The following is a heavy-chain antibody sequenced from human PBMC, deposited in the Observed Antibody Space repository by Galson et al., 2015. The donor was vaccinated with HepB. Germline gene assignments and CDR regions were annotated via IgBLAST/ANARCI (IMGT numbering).Heavy chain of an antibody. D-gene: IGHD6-13*01. Sequence: ETLSLTCTVSGGSISSNYWSWIRQPPGKGLEWIGYIYYSGSTNYNPSLKSRVTISVDTSKNQFSLKLSSVTAADTAVYYCATGDQSSSWYRGDFQHWGQGTLVTVSS. J-gene: IGHJ1*01. CDR2: IYYSGST. CDR1: GGSISSNY. V-gene: IGHV4-59*08. CDR3: ATGDQSSSWYRGDFQH.